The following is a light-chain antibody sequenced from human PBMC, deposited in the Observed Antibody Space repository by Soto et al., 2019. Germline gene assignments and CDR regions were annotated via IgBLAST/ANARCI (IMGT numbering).Light chain of an antibody. V-gene: IGLV3-21*04. Sequence: SYELTQPPSVSVAPGKTARITCGGNNIGSKSVHWYQQKPGQAPVLVIYYDSDRPSGIPERFSGSTSGNTATLTISRVEAGDEADYYCQVWDSSSDQAVFGGGTKLTVL. CDR1: NIGSKS. CDR2: YDS. CDR3: QVWDSSSDQAV. J-gene: IGLJ7*01.